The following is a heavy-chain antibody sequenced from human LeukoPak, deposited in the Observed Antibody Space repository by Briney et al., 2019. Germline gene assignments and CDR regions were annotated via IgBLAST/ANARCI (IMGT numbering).Heavy chain of an antibody. CDR2: IYYSGRT. D-gene: IGHD2-21*02. Sequence: SETLSLTCSVSGGSISGSSYCWGWIRQPPGKGLEWIGSIYYSGRTYYNPSLKSRVTISIDTSKNQFSLKLSSVTAADTAIFYCARSMVTTDRNFDHWGQGTLVTVSS. CDR3: ARSMVTTDRNFDH. J-gene: IGHJ4*01. CDR1: GGSISGSSYC. V-gene: IGHV4-39*07.